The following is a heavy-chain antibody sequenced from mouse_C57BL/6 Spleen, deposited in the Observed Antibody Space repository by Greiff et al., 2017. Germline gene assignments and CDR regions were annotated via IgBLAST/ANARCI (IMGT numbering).Heavy chain of an antibody. D-gene: IGHD2-12*01. CDR1: GYTFTGYN. CDR2: INPHNGGT. Sequence: LQQSGPELVKPGASVKMSCKASGYTFTGYNMHWVKQSHGKSLEWIGSINPHNGGTSYNQKFKGKAKLTVNKSSSTAYMELRSLTSEDSAVYYCARVVLLYFDYWGQGTTLTVSS. CDR3: ARVVLLYFDY. V-gene: IGHV1-22*01. J-gene: IGHJ2*01.